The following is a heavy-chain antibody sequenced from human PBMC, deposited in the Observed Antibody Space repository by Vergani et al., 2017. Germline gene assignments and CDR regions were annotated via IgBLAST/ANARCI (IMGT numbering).Heavy chain of an antibody. CDR2: IIPIFGTA. D-gene: IGHD3-3*01. CDR1: GGTFSSYA. CDR3: ASDRSEYDLWSGYSLSDYNYGMDV. J-gene: IGHJ6*02. Sequence: QVQLVQSGAEVKKPGSSVKVSCKASGGTFSSYAISWVRQAPGQGLEWMGRIIPIFGTANYAQKFQGRVTITADESTSTAYMELSSLRSEDTAVYYCASDRSEYDLWSGYSLSDYNYGMDVWGQGTTVTVSS. V-gene: IGHV1-69*18.